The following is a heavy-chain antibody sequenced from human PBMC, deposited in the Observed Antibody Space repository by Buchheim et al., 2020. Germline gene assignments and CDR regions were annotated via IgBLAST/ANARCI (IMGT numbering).Heavy chain of an antibody. J-gene: IGHJ6*03. CDR1: GYTFTSYA. CDR2: INTNTGNP. D-gene: IGHD5-12*01. V-gene: IGHV7-4-1*02. CDR3: AREISTPGYSGYDNYYYYYMDV. Sequence: QVQLVQSGSELKKPGASVKVSCKASGYTFTSYAMNWVRQAPGQGLEWMGWINTNTGNPTYAQGFTGRFVFSLDTSVSTAYLQISSLKAEDTAMYYCAREISTPGYSGYDNYYYYYMDVWGKGTT.